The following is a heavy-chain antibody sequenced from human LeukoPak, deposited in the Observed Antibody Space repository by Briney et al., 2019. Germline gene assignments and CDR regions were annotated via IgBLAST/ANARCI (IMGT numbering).Heavy chain of an antibody. CDR3: ARLGIAAAGSYYYYYMDV. Sequence: GGSLRLSCAASGFTFDDYGMSWVRQAPGKGLEWVSGLNWNGGSTGYADSVKGRFTISRDNDKNSLYLKMNSLRAEDTALYYCARLGIAAAGSYYYYYMDVWGKGTTVTVSS. CDR1: GFTFDDYG. V-gene: IGHV3-20*04. J-gene: IGHJ6*03. D-gene: IGHD6-13*01. CDR2: LNWNGGST.